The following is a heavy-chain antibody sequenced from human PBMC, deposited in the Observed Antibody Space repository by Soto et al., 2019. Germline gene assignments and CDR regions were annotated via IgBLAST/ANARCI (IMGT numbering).Heavy chain of an antibody. CDR2: INHSGST. Sequence: PSETLSLTCAVYGGSFSGYYWSWIRQPPGKGLEWIGEINHSGSTNYNPSLKSRVTISVDTSKNQFSLKLSSVTAADTAVYYCGRGWSSSKWGQGTLVTVSS. V-gene: IGHV4-34*01. J-gene: IGHJ4*02. CDR1: GGSFSGYY. D-gene: IGHD3-10*01. CDR3: GRGWSSSK.